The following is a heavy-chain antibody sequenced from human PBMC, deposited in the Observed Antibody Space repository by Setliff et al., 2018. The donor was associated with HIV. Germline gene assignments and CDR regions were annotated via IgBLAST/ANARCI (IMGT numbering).Heavy chain of an antibody. Sequence: SVKVSCKASGGSFSSFGINWVRQAPGQGLEWMGGVIPMYITVNYAQKFQGRVTITTDESTSTAYMELSSLRSEDTAVYYCARDQGYGSGSPHYGMDVWGQGTTVTVSS. CDR3: ARDQGYGSGSPHYGMDV. CDR2: VIPMYITV. J-gene: IGHJ6*02. V-gene: IGHV1-69*05. CDR1: GGSFSSFG. D-gene: IGHD3-10*01.